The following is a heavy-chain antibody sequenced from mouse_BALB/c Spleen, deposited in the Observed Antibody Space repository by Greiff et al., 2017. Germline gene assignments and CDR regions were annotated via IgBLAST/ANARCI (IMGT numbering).Heavy chain of an antibody. CDR2: IHYSGST. J-gene: IGHJ3*01. V-gene: IGHV3-1*02. D-gene: IGHD1-2*01. CDR1: GYSITSGYS. CDR3: ARVGDYYGYFAY. Sequence: EVQLQESGPDLVKPSQSLSLTCTVTGYSITSGYSWHWIRQLPGNKLEWMGYIHYSGSTNYNPSLKSRISITRDTSKNQFFLQLNSVTTEDTATYYCARVGDYYGYFAYWGQGTLVTVSA.